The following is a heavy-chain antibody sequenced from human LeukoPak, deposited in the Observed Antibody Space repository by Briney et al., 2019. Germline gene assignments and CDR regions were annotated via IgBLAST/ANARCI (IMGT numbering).Heavy chain of an antibody. V-gene: IGHV4-61*02. CDR2: IYTSGST. Sequence: PSETLSLTCTVSGGSISSGSYYWSWIRQPAGKGLEGIGRIYTSGSTNYNPSLKSRVTISVDTSKNQFSLKLSSVTAADTAVYYCARVPSSSPRSTNYYYYYYMDVWGKGTTVTVSS. J-gene: IGHJ6*03. CDR3: ARVPSSSPRSTNYYYYYYMDV. CDR1: GGSISSGSYY. D-gene: IGHD6-13*01.